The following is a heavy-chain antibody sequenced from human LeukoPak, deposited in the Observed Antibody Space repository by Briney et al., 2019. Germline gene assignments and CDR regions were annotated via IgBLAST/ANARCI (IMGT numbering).Heavy chain of an antibody. Sequence: GGSLRLSCAASGFTFSSYGMHWVRQAPGKGLEWVAVIWYDGSNKYYADSVKGRFTISRDNSKNTLYLQMNSLRAEDMAVYYCAREVRTRPPAPGMDVWGQGTTVTVSS. J-gene: IGHJ6*02. CDR1: GFTFSSYG. CDR2: IWYDGSNK. CDR3: AREVRTRPPAPGMDV. V-gene: IGHV3-33*01. D-gene: IGHD6-6*01.